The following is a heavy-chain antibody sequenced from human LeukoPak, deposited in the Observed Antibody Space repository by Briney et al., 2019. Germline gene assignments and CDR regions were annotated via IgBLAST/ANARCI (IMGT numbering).Heavy chain of an antibody. CDR2: IKEDGSEK. CDR1: RFTFSSFW. Sequence: GGSLRLSCAASRFTFSSFWMTWVRQAPGKGLEWVANIKEDGSEKNYVDSVKGRFSISRDNAKNSLYLQMNSLRAEDTAVYYRANDYFSGSSHRTPLSYWGQGTLVTVSS. J-gene: IGHJ4*02. V-gene: IGHV3-7*03. D-gene: IGHD1-26*01. CDR3: ANDYFSGSSHRTPLSY.